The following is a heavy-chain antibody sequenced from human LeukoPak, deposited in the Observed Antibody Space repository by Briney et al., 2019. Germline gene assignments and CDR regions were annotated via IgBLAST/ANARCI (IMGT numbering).Heavy chain of an antibody. J-gene: IGHJ4*02. CDR1: GYTFTRYY. Sequence: ASVKVSCKASGYTFTRYYMHWVRQAPGQGREWMGWINPNSGGTNYAQKFQGRLTLTSDTSISTAYMERSRLRSDDTAVYYCAVIVVAGIDYWGQGTLVTVSS. CDR3: AVIVVAGIDY. CDR2: INPNSGGT. V-gene: IGHV1-2*02. D-gene: IGHD6-13*01.